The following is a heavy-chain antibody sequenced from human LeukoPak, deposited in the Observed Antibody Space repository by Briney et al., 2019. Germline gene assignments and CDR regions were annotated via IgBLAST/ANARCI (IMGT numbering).Heavy chain of an antibody. CDR3: TRGALGSSSWFDY. V-gene: IGHV3-49*04. Sequence: PGGSLRLSCTASGFTFGDYAMSWVRQAPGKGLEWVGFIRSKAYGGTTEYAASVKGRFTISRDDSKSIAYLQMNSLKTEDTAVYYCTRGALGSSSWFDYWGQGTLVTVSS. CDR1: GFTFGDYA. D-gene: IGHD6-13*01. J-gene: IGHJ4*02. CDR2: IRSKAYGGTT.